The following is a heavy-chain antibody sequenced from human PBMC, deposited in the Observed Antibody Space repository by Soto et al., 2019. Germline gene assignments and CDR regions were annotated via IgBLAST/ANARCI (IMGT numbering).Heavy chain of an antibody. J-gene: IGHJ4*02. D-gene: IGHD6-19*01. CDR1: AGSPRRSEQC. Sequence: SQTLSLACTVAAGSPRRSEQCWGWIRQPPGTGLEWIGSIYYSGSTYYNPSLKSRVTISVDTSKNQFSLNLTSVTAADTAVYYCARFGSIAVTRFDYWCQGVLVT. CDR2: IYYSGST. CDR3: ARFGSIAVTRFDY. V-gene: IGHV4-39*01.